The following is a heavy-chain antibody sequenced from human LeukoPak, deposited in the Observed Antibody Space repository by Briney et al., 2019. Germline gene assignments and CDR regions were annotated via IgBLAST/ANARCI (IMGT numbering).Heavy chain of an antibody. D-gene: IGHD3-10*01. CDR1: GFTFSSSA. CDR3: AKSTRWFGEFKFDY. CDR2: ISNNGGYT. V-gene: IGHV3-23*01. J-gene: IGHJ4*02. Sequence: GGSLRLSCAASGFTFSSSAMSWVRQAPGKGLEWVSAISNNGGYTYYADSVQGRFTISRDNSKSTLCLQMNSLRAEDTAVYYCAKSTRWFGEFKFDYWGQGTLVTVSS.